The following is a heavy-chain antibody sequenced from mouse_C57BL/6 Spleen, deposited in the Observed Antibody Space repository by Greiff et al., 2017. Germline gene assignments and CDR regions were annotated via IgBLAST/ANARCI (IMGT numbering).Heavy chain of an antibody. CDR2: RRSKSSNYAT. Sequence: EVMLVESGGGLVQPKGSLKLSCAASGFTFNTYAMHWVRQAPGKGLEWVARRRSKSSNYATYYADSVKDRFTISRDDSQSMLYLQMNNLKTEDTAMYYCVRESYYGSSWYFDVWGTGTTVTVSS. J-gene: IGHJ1*03. CDR3: VRESYYGSSWYFDV. CDR1: GFTFNTYA. D-gene: IGHD1-1*01. V-gene: IGHV10-3*01.